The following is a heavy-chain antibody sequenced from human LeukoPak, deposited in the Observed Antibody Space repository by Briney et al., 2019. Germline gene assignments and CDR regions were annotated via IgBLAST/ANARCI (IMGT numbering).Heavy chain of an antibody. D-gene: IGHD2-21*01. Sequence: GGSLRLSCAASGFTFSLYAMTWVRQAPGKGLEWVSIISGGGDSTYYADSVKGRFTISRDNSKNSLYLQMNSLRTEDTALYYCAKDFALSIDYWGQGTLVTVSS. V-gene: IGHV3-43*02. J-gene: IGHJ4*02. CDR2: ISGGGDST. CDR1: GFTFSLYA. CDR3: AKDFALSIDY.